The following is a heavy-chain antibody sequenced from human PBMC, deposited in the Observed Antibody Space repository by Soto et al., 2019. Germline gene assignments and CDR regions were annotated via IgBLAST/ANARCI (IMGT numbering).Heavy chain of an antibody. CDR2: INPDNGDT. CDR3: ARGVRVSAYLDYYMDV. V-gene: IGHV1-18*01. D-gene: IGHD3-10*02. Sequence: QVQLVQSGAEVKKPGASLKVSCKASGYTFSNFGVSWVRQAPGQGLEWIGWINPDNGDTNYGQKFQGRATMTTDTFTSTAYMEVRGLRSDDTAVYYCARGVRVSAYLDYYMDVWCEGTTVTVSS. J-gene: IGHJ6*03. CDR1: GYTFSNFG.